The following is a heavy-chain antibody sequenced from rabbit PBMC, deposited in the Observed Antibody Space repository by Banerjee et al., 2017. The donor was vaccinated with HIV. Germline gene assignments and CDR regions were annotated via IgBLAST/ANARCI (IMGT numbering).Heavy chain of an antibody. CDR1: GFSFNNKYV. J-gene: IGHJ6*01. Sequence: QEQLEESGGDLVKPEGSLTLTCTASGFSFNNKYVMCWVRQAPGKGLEWIGYIDPVFGTSYYASWVNGRFTISSHNAQNTLYLQLNSLTAADTATYFCARSNNYYDMDLWGPGTLVTVS. CDR3: ARSNNYYDMDL. V-gene: IGHV1S45*01. CDR2: IDPVFGTS.